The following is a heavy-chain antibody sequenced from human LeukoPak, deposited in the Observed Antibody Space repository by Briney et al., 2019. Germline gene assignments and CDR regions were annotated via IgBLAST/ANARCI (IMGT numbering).Heavy chain of an antibody. Sequence: GGSLRLSCAASGFTFSDYWMNWVRQAPGKGLEWVANIKQDGSEKYSLDSVKGRFTISRDDARNSLYLQMNSLRAEDTAVYYCARVLYSSGWSYYFDYWGQGILVTVSS. J-gene: IGHJ4*02. CDR2: IKQDGSEK. CDR3: ARVLYSSGWSYYFDY. CDR1: GFTFSDYW. D-gene: IGHD6-19*01. V-gene: IGHV3-7*04.